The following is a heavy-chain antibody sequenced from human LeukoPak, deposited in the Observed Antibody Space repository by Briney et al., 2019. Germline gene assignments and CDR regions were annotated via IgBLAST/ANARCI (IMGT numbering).Heavy chain of an antibody. Sequence: SQTLSLTCAISGDSVSSNRASWTWIRQSPSRGLEWLGRTYYRSKWYNDYAVSLKSRISINPDTSKDQFSLQLNSVTPEDTAVYYCSRSDGASDFDYWGQGTLVTVSS. V-gene: IGHV6-1*01. CDR2: TYYRSKWYN. CDR3: SRSDGASDFDY. J-gene: IGHJ4*02. CDR1: GDSVSSNRAS. D-gene: IGHD5-24*01.